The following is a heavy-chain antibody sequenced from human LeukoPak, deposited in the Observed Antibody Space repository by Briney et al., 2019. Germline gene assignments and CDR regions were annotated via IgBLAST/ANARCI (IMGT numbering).Heavy chain of an antibody. CDR2: IKPDGSEK. CDR1: GFTFSTYS. Sequence: AGGSLRLSCAASGFTFSTYSINWVRQAPGKGLEWVATIKPDGSEKYYVDSVKGRFTISRDNAKRSLYLQMDSLRAEDTAVYYCARDASAYYWGQGTLVTVSS. CDR3: ARDASAYY. V-gene: IGHV3-7*01. D-gene: IGHD3-3*01. J-gene: IGHJ4*02.